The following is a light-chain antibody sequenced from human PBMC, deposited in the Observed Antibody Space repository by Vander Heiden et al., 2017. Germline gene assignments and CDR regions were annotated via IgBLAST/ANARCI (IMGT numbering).Light chain of an antibody. CDR2: GAS. CDR3: QQYGSSPYT. J-gene: IGKJ2*01. CDR1: QSVSSGY. Sequence: EIVLTQSPGTLSWSPGERGTLSCRASQSVSSGYLAWYQQKPGQAPRLLIYGASSRATGIPDRFSGSGSGTDFTLTISRLEPEDFAVYYCQQYGSSPYTFGQGTKLEIK. V-gene: IGKV3-20*01.